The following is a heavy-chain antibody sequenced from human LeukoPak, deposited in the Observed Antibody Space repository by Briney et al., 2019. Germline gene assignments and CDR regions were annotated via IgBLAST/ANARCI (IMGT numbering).Heavy chain of an antibody. CDR1: GGSFSGYY. Sequence: SGTLSLTCAVYGGSFSGYYWSWIRQPPGKGLEWIGEINHSGSTNYNPSLKSRVTISVDTSKNQFSLKLSSVTAADTAVYYCARGSIVATRFDYWGQGTLVTVSS. CDR3: ARGSIVATRFDY. D-gene: IGHD5-12*01. V-gene: IGHV4-34*01. J-gene: IGHJ4*02. CDR2: INHSGST.